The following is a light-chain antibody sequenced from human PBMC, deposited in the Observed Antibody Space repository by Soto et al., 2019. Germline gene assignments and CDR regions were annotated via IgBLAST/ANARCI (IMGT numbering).Light chain of an antibody. Sequence: ESMLTQSPGTLSLSPGERATLSCRASQSVSSRNLAWYQQKPGQAPRLLIYGASIRATGIPDRFSGSGSGTDFTLTIRRLEPEDFVVYYCQHFGGSPPAFTFGQGTRLEI. CDR2: GAS. CDR1: QSVSSRN. J-gene: IGKJ2*01. CDR3: QHFGGSPPAFT. V-gene: IGKV3-20*01.